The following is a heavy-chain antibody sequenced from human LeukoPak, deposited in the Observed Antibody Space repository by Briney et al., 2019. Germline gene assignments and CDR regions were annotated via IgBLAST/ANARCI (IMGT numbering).Heavy chain of an antibody. CDR3: TRDPGLTNFYYYMDV. CDR2: INPSGGST. V-gene: IGHV1-46*01. Sequence: GASVKVSCKASGYIFTNYYMHWVRQAPGQGLEWLGIINPSGGSTTYAQKFQGRVTMTSDMSTNTAYMELNSLISEDTAVYYCTRDPGLTNFYYYMDVWGKGTTVTVSS. D-gene: IGHD4-11*01. CDR1: GYIFTNYY. J-gene: IGHJ6*03.